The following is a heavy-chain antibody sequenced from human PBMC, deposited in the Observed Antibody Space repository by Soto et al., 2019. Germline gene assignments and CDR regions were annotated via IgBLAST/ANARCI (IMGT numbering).Heavy chain of an antibody. CDR2: IYYSGST. J-gene: IGHJ5*02. Sequence: SETLSLTSTVPGGSISSISYYWGWIRQPPGKGLEWIGSIYYSGSTYYNPSLKSRVTISVDTSKNQFSLKLSSVTAADTAVYYCARLDYYGSGSFGLDPWGQGTLVTVSS. CDR3: ARLDYYGSGSFGLDP. CDR1: GGSISSISYY. V-gene: IGHV4-39*01. D-gene: IGHD3-10*01.